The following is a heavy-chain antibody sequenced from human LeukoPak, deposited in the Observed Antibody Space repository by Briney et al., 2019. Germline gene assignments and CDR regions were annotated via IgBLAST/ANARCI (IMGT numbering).Heavy chain of an antibody. CDR1: GYTFTSYY. V-gene: IGHV1-46*01. CDR2: INPTGGAT. J-gene: IGHJ3*02. D-gene: IGHD4-17*01. CDR3: ARVRETYAHMHDAFDI. Sequence: ASVKVSCKAFGYTFTSYYYHWVRQAPGQGLEWMGVINPTGGATNYAQKFQDRVTMTRDTSTNTVYMELSSLRSEDTAVYYCARVRETYAHMHDAFDIWGQRTMVTVSS.